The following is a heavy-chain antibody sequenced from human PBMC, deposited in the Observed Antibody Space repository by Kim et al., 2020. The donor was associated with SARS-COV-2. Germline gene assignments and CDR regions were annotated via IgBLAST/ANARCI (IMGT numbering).Heavy chain of an antibody. CDR3: ARVCGSGWYGGAGGSDY. J-gene: IGHJ4*02. CDR1: GYTFTSYD. V-gene: IGHV1-8*01. CDR2: MNPNSGNT. D-gene: IGHD6-19*01. Sequence: ASVKVSCKASGYTFTSYDINWVRQATGQGLEWMGWMNPNSGNTGYAQKFQGRVTMTRNTSISTAYMELSSLRSEDTAVYYCARVCGSGWYGGAGGSDYWGQGTLVTVSS.